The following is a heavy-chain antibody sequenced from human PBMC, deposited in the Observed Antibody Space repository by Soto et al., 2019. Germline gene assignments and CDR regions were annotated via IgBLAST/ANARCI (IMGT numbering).Heavy chain of an antibody. CDR3: ARDGPYYYASRMDG. CDR2: LHRGGDT. J-gene: IGHJ6*01. Sequence: EVQLVESGGGLVQPGGSLRLSCVASGIPVSSNYMTWVRQAPGTGLEWVSVLHRGGDTYYATSVKGRFTISRHDSTNTLYLQMNSLTAEDTAVYYCARDGPYYYASRMDGWGQGTTVTVSS. D-gene: IGHD3-10*01. CDR1: GIPVSSNY. V-gene: IGHV3-53*04.